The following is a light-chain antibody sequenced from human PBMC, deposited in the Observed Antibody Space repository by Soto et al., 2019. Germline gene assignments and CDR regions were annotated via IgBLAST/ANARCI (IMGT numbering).Light chain of an antibody. V-gene: IGKV3-20*01. Sequence: EIVMKQSPATLSVSPGERATLSCRASQSVSSNLAWYPQKPGQAPRLLIYGTSNRATGIPDRFSGSGSGTDFTLTISRLEPEDFAVYYCQQYGSTPRTFGQGTKVDI. J-gene: IGKJ1*01. CDR2: GTS. CDR1: QSVSSN. CDR3: QQYGSTPRT.